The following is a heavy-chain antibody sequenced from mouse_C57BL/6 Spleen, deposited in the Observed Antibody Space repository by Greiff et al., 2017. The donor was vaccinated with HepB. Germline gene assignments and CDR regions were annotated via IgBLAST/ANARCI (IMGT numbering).Heavy chain of an antibody. D-gene: IGHD2-2*01. J-gene: IGHJ1*03. CDR1: GFTFSDFY. CDR3: ARDGLYGYEGWYFDV. Sequence: EVQVVESGGGLVQSGRSLRLSCATSGFTFSDFYMEWVRQAPGKGLEWIAASRNKANDYTTEYSASVKGRFIVSRDTSQSILYLQMNALRAEDTAIYYGARDGLYGYEGWYFDVWGTGTTVTVSS. V-gene: IGHV7-1*01. CDR2: SRNKANDYTT.